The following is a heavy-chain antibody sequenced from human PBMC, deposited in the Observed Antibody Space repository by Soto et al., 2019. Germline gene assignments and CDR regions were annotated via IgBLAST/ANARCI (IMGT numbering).Heavy chain of an antibody. J-gene: IGHJ4*02. CDR2: IYPGDSDT. Sequence: PGESLKISCMGSGYKVSTWHNFISYWIAWVRQMPGEGLEWMGIIYPGDSDTRYSPSFQGQVTISADKSISTAYLQWSSLKASDTAIYYCAIRGASQWLKLWGQGTLVTVSS. CDR1: GYKVSTWHNFISYW. D-gene: IGHD6-19*01. CDR3: AIRGASQWLKL. V-gene: IGHV5-51*01.